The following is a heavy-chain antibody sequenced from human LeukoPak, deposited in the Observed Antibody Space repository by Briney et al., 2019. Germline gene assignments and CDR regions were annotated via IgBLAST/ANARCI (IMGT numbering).Heavy chain of an antibody. CDR3: ARHLYSGSYFYYYGMDV. V-gene: IGHV4-4*07. Sequence: SETLSLTCTVSGGSISSYYWSWIRQPAGKGLEWIGRIYTSGSTNYNPSLKSRVTISVDTSKNQFSLKLSSVTAADTAVYYCARHLYSGSYFYYYGMDVWGQGTTVTVSS. J-gene: IGHJ6*02. CDR1: GGSISSYY. D-gene: IGHD1-26*01. CDR2: IYTSGST.